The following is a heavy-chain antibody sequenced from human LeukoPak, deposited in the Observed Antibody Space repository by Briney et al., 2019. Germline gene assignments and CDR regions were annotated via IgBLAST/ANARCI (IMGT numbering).Heavy chain of an antibody. CDR3: ARPKIVGASHGPFDY. Sequence: GESLKISGKGSGSRFTTYWIGWVRKLPGKGLEWMGIIYPGDSDTRCSPSFQGQVTSSADKSISTAYLQWSSLKASDTAMYYCARPKIVGASHGPFDYWGQGTLVTVSS. J-gene: IGHJ4*02. D-gene: IGHD1-26*01. V-gene: IGHV5-51*01. CDR1: GSRFTTYW. CDR2: IYPGDSDT.